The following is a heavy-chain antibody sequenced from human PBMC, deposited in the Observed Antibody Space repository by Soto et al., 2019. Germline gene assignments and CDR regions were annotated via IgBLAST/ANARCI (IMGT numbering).Heavy chain of an antibody. D-gene: IGHD3-3*01. CDR3: ARDGDPGYSFWSGPLGGGRFDP. V-gene: IGHV1-69*12. Sequence: QVQLVQSGAEVKEPGSSVNVSCKTSGGTFGNTAVTWVRQVPGQGLEWLGGIVPLFGTENYAKKFRGRVMIAADESTSTAYMDLSSLRSDDTAIYYCARDGDPGYSFWSGPLGGGRFDPWGQGTLVTVSS. CDR2: IVPLFGTE. CDR1: GGTFGNTA. J-gene: IGHJ5*02.